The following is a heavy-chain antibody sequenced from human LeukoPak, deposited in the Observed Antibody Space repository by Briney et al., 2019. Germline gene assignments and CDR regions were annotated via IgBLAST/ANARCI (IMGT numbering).Heavy chain of an antibody. CDR2: ISGSGGST. J-gene: IGHJ4*02. D-gene: IGHD6-25*01. CDR3: AKSGGAVSDY. CDR1: GFGFSRYW. Sequence: PGGSLRLSCAASGFGFSRYWMHWVRQAPGTGLKWVSAISGSGGSTYYADSVKGRFTISRDNSKNTLYLQMNSLRAEDTAIYYCAKSGGAVSDYWGQGTLVTVSS. V-gene: IGHV3-23*01.